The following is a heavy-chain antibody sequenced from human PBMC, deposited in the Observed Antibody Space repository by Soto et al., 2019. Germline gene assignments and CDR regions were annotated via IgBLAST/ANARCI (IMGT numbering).Heavy chain of an antibody. CDR3: ARIRGGAVAGPGAFDM. Sequence: SWGSLRLSCAASGFTFSSYAMHWVRQAPGKGLEWVAVISYDGSNKYYADSVKGRFTISRDNSKNTLYLQMNSLRAEGTAVYYCARIRGGAVAGPGAFDMWGQAIMLTV. CDR2: ISYDGSNK. V-gene: IGHV3-30-3*01. J-gene: IGHJ3*02. CDR1: GFTFSSYA. D-gene: IGHD6-19*01.